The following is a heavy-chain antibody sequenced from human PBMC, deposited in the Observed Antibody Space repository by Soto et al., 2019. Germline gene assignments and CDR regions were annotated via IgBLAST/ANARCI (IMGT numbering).Heavy chain of an antibody. Sequence: DVQLVESGGGLVQPGGSLRLSCAASGFTFSNSWMTWVRQAPGRRLEWVANIKPDGSVIYYLDSVKGRFTVSRDNAKNAMHLQMNSLRVEDMAVYYCARYYEPTAGHPWFDPRGQGTLVTVSS. CDR3: ARYYEPTAGHPWFDP. D-gene: IGHD3-22*01. CDR2: IKPDGSVI. CDR1: GFTFSNSW. J-gene: IGHJ5*02. V-gene: IGHV3-7*02.